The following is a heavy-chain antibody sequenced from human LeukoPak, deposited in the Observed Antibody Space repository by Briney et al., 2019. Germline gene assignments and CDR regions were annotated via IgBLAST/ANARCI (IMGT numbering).Heavy chain of an antibody. CDR3: AEAVQQLVQRFDY. J-gene: IGHJ4*02. V-gene: IGHV3-23*01. D-gene: IGHD6-13*01. Sequence: AGTLRLSCAASRFTFSSYGMGWVGQAQGKGLEWVSAISGSGGSTYYADSVKGRFTIYRANSTNTLDLQKNSLRATARDVYYCAEAVQQLVQRFDYWGQGTLVTVSS. CDR1: RFTFSSYG. CDR2: ISGSGGST.